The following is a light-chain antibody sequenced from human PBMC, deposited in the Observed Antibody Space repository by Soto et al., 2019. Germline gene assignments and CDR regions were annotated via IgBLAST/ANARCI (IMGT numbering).Light chain of an antibody. CDR3: QSYDSSLRGYV. CDR2: ANN. CDR1: TSNIGAGYH. Sequence: QSVLTQPPSVSGAPGQRVTISCTGSTSNIGAGYHVHWYQHLPRTAPKLLIHANNNRPSGVPDRFSGSKSDTSASLAITGLQAEDEADYYCQSYDSSLRGYVFGTGTQLTVL. V-gene: IGLV1-40*01. J-gene: IGLJ1*01.